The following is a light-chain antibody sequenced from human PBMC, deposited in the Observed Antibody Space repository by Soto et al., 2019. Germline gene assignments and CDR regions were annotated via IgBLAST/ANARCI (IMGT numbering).Light chain of an antibody. V-gene: IGLV2-14*01. J-gene: IGLJ1*01. CDR1: SSDVGAYNY. CDR2: EVT. Sequence: QSALTQPASVSGSPGQSITISCTGTSSDVGAYNYVSWYQHHPGKVPKLFIYEVTNRPSGVSDRFSGSKSGNTASLTISGLQAEDEDDYYCSSNRDSSTLFGFGTGTKLTVL. CDR3: SSNRDSSTLFG.